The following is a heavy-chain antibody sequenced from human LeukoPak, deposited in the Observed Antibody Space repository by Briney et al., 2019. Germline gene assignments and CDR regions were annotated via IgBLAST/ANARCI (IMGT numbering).Heavy chain of an antibody. Sequence: SVKVSCKASGGTFSSYAISWVRQAPGQGLEWMGGIIPIFGTANYAQKFQGRVTITEDESTSTAYMELSSLRSEDTAVYYCARNIVVVVAASLSPFDPRGQGTLVTVSS. D-gene: IGHD2-15*01. CDR2: IIPIFGTA. CDR1: GGTFSSYA. V-gene: IGHV1-69*13. J-gene: IGHJ5*02. CDR3: ARNIVVVVAASLSPFDP.